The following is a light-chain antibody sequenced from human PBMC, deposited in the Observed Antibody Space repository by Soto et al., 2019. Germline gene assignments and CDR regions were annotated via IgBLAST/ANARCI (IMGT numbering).Light chain of an antibody. CDR3: CSYAGSTTYVV. CDR2: EVS. CDR1: SSDVGRYNL. V-gene: IGLV2-23*02. Sequence: QSALTQPASVSGSPGQSITISCTGTSSDVGRYNLVSWYQQHPGKAPKLIIYEVSKWPSGVSNRFSCSKSGNTAALTISGLQAEDEADYYCCSYAGSTTYVVFGGGTQLTVL. J-gene: IGLJ2*01.